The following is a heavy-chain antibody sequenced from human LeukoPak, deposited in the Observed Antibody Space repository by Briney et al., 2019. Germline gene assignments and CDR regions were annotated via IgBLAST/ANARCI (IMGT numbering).Heavy chain of an antibody. CDR3: ARRYYYGSGSLDY. D-gene: IGHD3-10*01. V-gene: IGHV4-59*04. Sequence: GSLRLSCAASGFTHSNYWMTWVRQPPGKGLEWIGYIYYSGSTYYNPSLQSRVTISVDTSKKQFSLKLSSVTAADTAVYYCARRYYYGSGSLDYWGQGTLVTVSS. CDR1: GFTHSNYW. J-gene: IGHJ4*02. CDR2: IYYSGST.